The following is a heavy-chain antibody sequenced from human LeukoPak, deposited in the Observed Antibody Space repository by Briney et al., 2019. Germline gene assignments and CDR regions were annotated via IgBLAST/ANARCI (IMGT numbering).Heavy chain of an antibody. V-gene: IGHV1-69*04. CDR1: GGTFSSYT. CDR2: IIPILGIA. CDR3: ARDSAYSSGPDY. J-gene: IGHJ4*02. D-gene: IGHD6-19*01. Sequence: ASVKVSCKASGGTFSSYTISWVRQAPGQGLEWMGRIIPILGIANYAQKFQGRVTITADKSTSTAYMELSSLRSEDTAVYYRARDSAYSSGPDYWGQGTLVTVSS.